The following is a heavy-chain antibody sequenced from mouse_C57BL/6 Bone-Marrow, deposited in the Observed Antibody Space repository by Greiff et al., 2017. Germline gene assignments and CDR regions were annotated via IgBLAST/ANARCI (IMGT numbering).Heavy chain of an antibody. Sequence: QVQLQQSGPELVEPGASVKISCKASGYAFSSSWMNWVKQRPGKGLEWIGRIYPGDGDTNYNGKFKGKATLTADNSSSTAYIQLSSSTSEDSAFYFCSRVYGSSYGGPSWFAYWGQGTLVTVSA. CDR2: IYPGDGDT. CDR3: SRVYGSSYGGPSWFAY. D-gene: IGHD1-1*01. CDR1: GYAFSSSW. J-gene: IGHJ3*01. V-gene: IGHV1-82*01.